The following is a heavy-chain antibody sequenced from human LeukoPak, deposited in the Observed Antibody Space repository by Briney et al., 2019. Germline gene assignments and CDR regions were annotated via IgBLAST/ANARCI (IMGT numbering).Heavy chain of an antibody. Sequence: GGSLRLSCAASGLTFSSNSMNWVRQAPGKGLEWVSSITSGSTYIYYADSVKGRFTISRDNAKNSLYLQMNSLRAEDTAIYYCARDRSGSYFDFDYWGRGTLVTVSS. J-gene: IGHJ4*02. CDR2: ITSGSTYI. D-gene: IGHD3-10*01. V-gene: IGHV3-21*01. CDR3: ARDRSGSYFDFDY. CDR1: GLTFSSNS.